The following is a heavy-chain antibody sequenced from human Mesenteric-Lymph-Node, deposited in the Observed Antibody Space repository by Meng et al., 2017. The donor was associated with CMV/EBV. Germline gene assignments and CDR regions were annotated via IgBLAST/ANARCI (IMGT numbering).Heavy chain of an antibody. D-gene: IGHD2-2*01. J-gene: IGHJ3*02. CDR1: GLTFSSYW. V-gene: IGHV3-74*01. CDR2: INSEGSSI. Sequence: GESLKISCAASGLTFSSYWMHWVRQPPGKGLVWVSRINSEGSSIYYADSVKGRFTISRDNAKNTLYLQMKSLRAEDTAVYYCARSKRDAPAAADDTFDIWGQGTMVTVSS. CDR3: ARSKRDAPAAADDTFDI.